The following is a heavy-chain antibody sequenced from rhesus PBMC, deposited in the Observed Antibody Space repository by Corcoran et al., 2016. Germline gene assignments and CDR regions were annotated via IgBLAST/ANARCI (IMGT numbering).Heavy chain of an antibody. D-gene: IGHD2-33*01. CDR2: IYWNDDK. Sequence: QVTLKESGPALVKPTQTLTLTCTFSGFSLSTSGMGVGWIRQPSRRTLGWIKNIYWNDDKNDSTSLKSRLTISKDTPKNQVVLTMTNVNPVDTATYYCVRRQNSGHIRYGFDFGGQGAGSSSLQ. J-gene: IGHJ3*01. V-gene: IGHV2-1*01. CDR3: VRRQNSGHIRYGFDF. CDR1: GFSLSTSGMG.